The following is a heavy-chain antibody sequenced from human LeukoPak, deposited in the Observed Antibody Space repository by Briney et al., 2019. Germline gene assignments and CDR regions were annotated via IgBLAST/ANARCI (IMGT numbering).Heavy chain of an antibody. V-gene: IGHV3-23*01. Sequence: GGSLRLSCAASGFTFSSYGMHWVRQAPGKGLEWVSVISGSGGSTYYTDSVKGRFTISRDNSKNTLYLQMSSLRAGDTAVYYCAKAPQMTTVTTLNYWGQGTLVTVSS. CDR3: AKAPQMTTVTTLNY. J-gene: IGHJ4*02. D-gene: IGHD4-17*01. CDR2: ISGSGGST. CDR1: GFTFSSYG.